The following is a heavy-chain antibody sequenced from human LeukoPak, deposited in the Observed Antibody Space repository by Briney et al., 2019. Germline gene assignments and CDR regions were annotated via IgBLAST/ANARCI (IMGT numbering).Heavy chain of an antibody. Sequence: PGGSLRLSCAASLSTLSSYWMHSVRQAPGRGLVWVSRIYEDESTITYADSVKGRFTIYRDNAKNTLFLQMSSLRAEDTAVYYCVRGLNGARDYWGQGTLVTVSS. V-gene: IGHV3-74*01. J-gene: IGHJ4*01. D-gene: IGHD2-8*01. CDR1: LSTLSSYW. CDR2: IYEDESTI. CDR3: VRGLNGARDY.